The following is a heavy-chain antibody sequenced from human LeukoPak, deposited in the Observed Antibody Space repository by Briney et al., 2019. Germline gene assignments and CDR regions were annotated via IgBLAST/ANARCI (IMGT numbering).Heavy chain of an antibody. D-gene: IGHD6-13*01. Sequence: GGSLRLSCAASGFTFSSYGMHWVRQAPGKGLEWVAVISYDGSNKYYADSVKGRFTISRDNSKNTLYLQMNSLRAEDTAVYYCARDLAAAADYWGQGTLVTVSS. CDR2: ISYDGSNK. CDR3: ARDLAAAADY. J-gene: IGHJ4*02. V-gene: IGHV3-30*03. CDR1: GFTFSSYG.